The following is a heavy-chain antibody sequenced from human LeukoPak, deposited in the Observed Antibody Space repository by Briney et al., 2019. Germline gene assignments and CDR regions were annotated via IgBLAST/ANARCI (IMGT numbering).Heavy chain of an antibody. Sequence: SETLSLTCTVSGGSISSYYWSWIRQPPGKGLEWIGYIYYSGSTNYNPSLKSRVTISVDTSKNQFSLKLSSVTAADTAVYYCARDRNWFDPWGQGTLVTVSS. J-gene: IGHJ5*02. CDR2: IYYSGST. CDR1: GGSISSYY. V-gene: IGHV4-59*01. CDR3: ARDRNWFDP.